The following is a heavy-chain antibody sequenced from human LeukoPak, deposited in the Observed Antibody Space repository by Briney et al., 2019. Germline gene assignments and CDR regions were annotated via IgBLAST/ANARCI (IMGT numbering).Heavy chain of an antibody. J-gene: IGHJ4*02. Sequence: GESLKISCKGSGDTFNTHWIGWVRQMPGKGLEWMGIIYPGDSDTRYSPSFQGQVTISADKSISTAYLQWSSLKASDTAMYYCARQASDGDYKKFDYWGQGTLVTVSS. D-gene: IGHD4-17*01. V-gene: IGHV5-51*01. CDR3: ARQASDGDYKKFDY. CDR2: IYPGDSDT. CDR1: GDTFNTHW.